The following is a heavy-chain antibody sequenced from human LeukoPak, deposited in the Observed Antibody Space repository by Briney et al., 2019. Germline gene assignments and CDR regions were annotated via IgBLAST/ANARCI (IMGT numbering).Heavy chain of an antibody. J-gene: IGHJ4*01. V-gene: IGHV3-23*01. CDR2: ISDSGADR. D-gene: IGHD4-17*01. CDR3: AKETVPSTDAGEDYVES. CDR1: GFTFRTYA. Sequence: PGGSLRLSCAASGFTFRTYAMSWVRQAPGKGLEWVSSISDSGADRYFADSVKGRFTISRDNSKNTLYLHMSSLRAEDTAVYYCAKETVPSTDAGEDYVESSGYESPVTVSS.